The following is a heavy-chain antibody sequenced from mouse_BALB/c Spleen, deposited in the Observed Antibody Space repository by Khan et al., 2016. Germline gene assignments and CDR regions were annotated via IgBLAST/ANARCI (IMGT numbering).Heavy chain of an antibody. CDR3: ARGRFAF. CDR2: INPNIGGT. Sequence: VRLQQSGPELVKPGASVKISCKTSGYTFTDYTIHWVKRSHGESLEWIGNINPNIGGTSYNQNFKGKATLTVDKSSTTAYMELRSLTSEDSAIYFCARGRFAFWGQGTLVTVSA. CDR1: GYTFTDYT. V-gene: IGHV1-22*01. J-gene: IGHJ3*01.